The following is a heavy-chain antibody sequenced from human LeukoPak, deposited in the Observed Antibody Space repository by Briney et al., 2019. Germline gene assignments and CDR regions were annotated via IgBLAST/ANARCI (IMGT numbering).Heavy chain of an antibody. Sequence: ASVKVSCKASGYTFTGYYMHWVRQAPGQGLEWMGRINPNSGGTNYAQKFQGRVTMTRDTSISTAYMELSRLRSDDTAVYYCAREKGVPAAYFDYWGQGTLVTVSS. CDR2: INPNSGGT. CDR3: AREKGVPAAYFDY. V-gene: IGHV1-2*06. CDR1: GYTFTGYY. J-gene: IGHJ4*02. D-gene: IGHD2-2*01.